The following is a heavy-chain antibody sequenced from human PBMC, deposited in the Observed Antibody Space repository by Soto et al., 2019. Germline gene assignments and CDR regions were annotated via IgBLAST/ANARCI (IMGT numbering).Heavy chain of an antibody. V-gene: IGHV1-3*04. CDR2: ISTDDGNT. J-gene: IGHJ4*02. D-gene: IGHD1-1*01. CDR1: GYTFTSYS. Sequence: QVQLVQSGAEEKKPGASVKVSCKASGYTFTSYSMHWVRQAPGQRLEWMGWISTDDGNTKHSQKFQGKVTITRDKSASTAYMELSSLRSEDTAVYYCARSRGSGSWNDLDYWGQGTLVTVSS. CDR3: ARSRGSGSWNDLDY.